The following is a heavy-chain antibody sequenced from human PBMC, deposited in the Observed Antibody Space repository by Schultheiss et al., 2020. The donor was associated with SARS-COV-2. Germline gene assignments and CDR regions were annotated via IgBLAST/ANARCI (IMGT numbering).Heavy chain of an antibody. J-gene: IGHJ6*04. CDR3: ARDPEAYSSWYFGSSGMDV. D-gene: IGHD6-13*01. CDR2: IYTSGST. Sequence: SETLSLTCTVSGGSISSGSYYWSWIRQPAGKGLEWIGRIYTSGSTNYNPSLKSRVTISVDTSKNQFSLKLSSVTAADTAVYYCARDPEAYSSWYFGSSGMDVWGKGTTVTVSS. V-gene: IGHV4-61*02. CDR1: GGSISSGSYY.